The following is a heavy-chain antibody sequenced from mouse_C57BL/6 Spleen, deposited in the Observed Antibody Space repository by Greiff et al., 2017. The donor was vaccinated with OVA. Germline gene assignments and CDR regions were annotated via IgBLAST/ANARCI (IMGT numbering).Heavy chain of an antibody. D-gene: IGHD1-1*01. CDR2: IHPNSGST. CDR1: GYTFTSYW. J-gene: IGHJ2*01. CDR3: AREEYYGSSYGY. Sequence: QVQLQQPGAELVKPGASVKLSCKASGYTFTSYWMHWVKQRPGQGLEWIGMIHPNSGSTNYNEKFKSKATLTVDKSSSTAYMRLSSLTSEDSAVYYCAREEYYGSSYGYWGQGTTLTVSS. V-gene: IGHV1-64*01.